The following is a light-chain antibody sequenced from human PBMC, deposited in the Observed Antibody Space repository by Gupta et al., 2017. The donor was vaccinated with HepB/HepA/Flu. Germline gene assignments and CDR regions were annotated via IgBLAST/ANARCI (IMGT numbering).Light chain of an antibody. CDR1: SSNIRSNY. Sequence: QSVLTQPPSASGTPGQRVTIPCSGSSSNIRSNYVYWYQQLPGTAPNLLIYRNNQRPSGVPDRFSGSKSGTSASLAISGLRSEDEADYYCAAWDDSLSVLFGGGTKLTVL. V-gene: IGLV1-47*01. J-gene: IGLJ2*01. CDR3: AAWDDSLSVL. CDR2: RNN.